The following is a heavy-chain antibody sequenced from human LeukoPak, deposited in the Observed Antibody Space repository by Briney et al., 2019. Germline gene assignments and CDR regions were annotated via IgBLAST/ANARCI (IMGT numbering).Heavy chain of an antibody. CDR1: GFTFSTYA. CDR3: LGYCSGGSCYSGAH. CDR2: INGGGGSI. V-gene: IGHV3-23*01. D-gene: IGHD2-15*01. Sequence: GGSLRLSCAASGFTFSTYAMSWVRQAPGKGLEWVSIINGGGGSIYYADSVKGRFTISRDNSKNTLYLQMNSLRVEDTAVYYCLGYCSGGSCYSGAHWGQGTLVTVSS. J-gene: IGHJ4*02.